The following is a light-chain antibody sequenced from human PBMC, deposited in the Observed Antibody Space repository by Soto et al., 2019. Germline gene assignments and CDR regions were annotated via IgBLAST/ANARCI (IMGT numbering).Light chain of an antibody. CDR2: DTS. Sequence: EIVLTQSPGTLSLSVGERVTLSCRASQSVSSYLAWYQQTPGQAPRLLIYDTSNRATGTPDRFSGGGSGTDFTLTISRLEPEDFTVYYCQQYNNLRTFGQGTKLEIK. V-gene: IGKV3-20*01. J-gene: IGKJ2*01. CDR3: QQYNNLRT. CDR1: QSVSSY.